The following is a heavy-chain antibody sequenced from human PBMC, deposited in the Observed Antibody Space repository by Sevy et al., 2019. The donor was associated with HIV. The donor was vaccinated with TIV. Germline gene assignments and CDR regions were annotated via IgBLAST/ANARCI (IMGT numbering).Heavy chain of an antibody. CDR2: IHSDDTT. CDR3: ARGKSGYGYALNY. D-gene: IGHD5-18*01. J-gene: IGHJ4*02. V-gene: IGHV3-66*01. CDR1: GFTVNSNY. Sequence: GGSLRLSCAASGFTVNSNYMTWVRQAPGEGLEEVSVIHSDDTTYHADSVKDRFTISRDNFKNTLYLHMSSLRAEDTAVYYCARGKSGYGYALNYWGQGTLVTVSS.